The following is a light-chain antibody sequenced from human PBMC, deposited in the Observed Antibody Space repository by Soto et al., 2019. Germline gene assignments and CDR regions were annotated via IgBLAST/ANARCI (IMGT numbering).Light chain of an antibody. J-gene: IGKJ5*01. CDR3: QQYGSSLIT. Sequence: EIVLTQSPGTLSLSPGERATLSCRASQSVSSSYLAWYQQKPGQAPRLLIYGASSRATGIPDRFSGSGSGTDFTLTISRLEPEDFAVYYCQQYGSSLITFGHGTLLE. V-gene: IGKV3-20*01. CDR1: QSVSSSY. CDR2: GAS.